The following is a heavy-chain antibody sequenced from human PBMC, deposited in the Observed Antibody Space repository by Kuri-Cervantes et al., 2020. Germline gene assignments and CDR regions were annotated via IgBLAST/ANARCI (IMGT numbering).Heavy chain of an antibody. V-gene: IGHV1-2*02. CDR2: INPNSGGT. CDR3: ARDSWGEIQLWLPVPPGMDV. Sequence: ASVKVSCKASAYTFTGYYVHWVRQAPGQGLEWMGWINPNSGGTIYAQKFQGRVSMTRDTSISTAYMDPSRLTSDDTAVYYCARDSWGEIQLWLPVPPGMDVWGQGTTVTVSS. CDR1: AYTFTGYY. D-gene: IGHD5-24*01. J-gene: IGHJ6*02.